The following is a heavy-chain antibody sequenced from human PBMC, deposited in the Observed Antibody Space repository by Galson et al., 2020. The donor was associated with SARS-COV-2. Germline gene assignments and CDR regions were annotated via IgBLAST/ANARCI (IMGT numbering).Heavy chain of an antibody. CDR2: IDRDDAN. V-gene: IGHV2-70*01. J-gene: IGHJ2*01. CDR3: ARTRITMIVGEDWYFDL. D-gene: IGHD3-22*01. CDR1: GFSLSTSGMC. Sequence: SGPTLVKPTQTLTLPCTFPGFSLSTSGMCVSWTRQPPGKALQWLPLIDRDDANYYSTSLKTRLTISKDTSKNQVVLTMTNMDPVDTATYYCARTRITMIVGEDWYFDLWGRGTLVTVSS.